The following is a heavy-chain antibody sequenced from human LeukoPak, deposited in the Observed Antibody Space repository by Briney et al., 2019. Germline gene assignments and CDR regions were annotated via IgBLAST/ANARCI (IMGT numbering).Heavy chain of an antibody. D-gene: IGHD3-22*01. CDR1: GGSFTDYF. V-gene: IGHV4-34*01. CDR3: ARGRIAKIVVVHSFSYGMDV. CDR2: INDYTGDT. Sequence: ASETLSLTCTVYGGSFTDYFWTWIRQSPGKGLEWFGEINDYTGDTNYNPSLNSRVSISLEKSKNQFSLELRSVTAADTAVYDCARGRIAKIVVVHSFSYGMDVWGQGTTVTVSS. J-gene: IGHJ6*02.